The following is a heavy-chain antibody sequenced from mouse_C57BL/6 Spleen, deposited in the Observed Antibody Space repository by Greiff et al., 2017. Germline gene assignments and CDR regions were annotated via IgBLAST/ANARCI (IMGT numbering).Heavy chain of an antibody. D-gene: IGHD2-4*01. V-gene: IGHV1-82*01. Sequence: VQLQQSGPELVKPGASVKISCKASGYAFSSSWMNWVKQRPGKGLEWIGRIYPGDGDTNYNGKFKGKATLTADKSSSTAYMQLSSLTSEDSAVYFCARFYYDYDGGAMDYWGQGTSVTVSS. CDR2: IYPGDGDT. CDR1: GYAFSSSW. CDR3: ARFYYDYDGGAMDY. J-gene: IGHJ4*01.